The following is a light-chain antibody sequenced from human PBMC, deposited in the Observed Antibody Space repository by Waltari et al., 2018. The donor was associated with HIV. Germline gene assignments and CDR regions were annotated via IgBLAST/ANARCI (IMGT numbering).Light chain of an antibody. V-gene: IGLV2-8*01. Sequence: QSALTQPLSASGSPGQSVTISCTGTSSDVGGYDYVSWYQQHPGKAPKLMLYEFTKRPSGVPDRFSGSKSGNTASLTVAGLQTEDEADYSCSSYAGSNNLIFGGGTKLTVL. CDR3: SSYAGSNNLI. CDR2: EFT. J-gene: IGLJ2*01. CDR1: SSDVGGYDY.